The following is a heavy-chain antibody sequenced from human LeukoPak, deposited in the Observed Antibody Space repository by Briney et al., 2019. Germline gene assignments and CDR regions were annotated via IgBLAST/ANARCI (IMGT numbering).Heavy chain of an antibody. CDR1: GYTFTNYY. CDR3: ARDHSGYCSSTSCGFDP. CDR2: INPSGGST. V-gene: IGHV1-46*01. D-gene: IGHD2-2*01. Sequence: ASVKVSCKASGYTFTNYYMHWVRQAPGQGLEWMGIINPSGGSTSYAQKFQGRATMTRDTSTSTVYMELSSLRSEDTAVYYCARDHSGYCSSTSCGFDPWGQGTLVTVSS. J-gene: IGHJ5*02.